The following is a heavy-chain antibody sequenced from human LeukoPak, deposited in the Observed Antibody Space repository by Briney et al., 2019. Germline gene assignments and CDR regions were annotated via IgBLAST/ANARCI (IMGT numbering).Heavy chain of an antibody. CDR1: GGSISSYY. CDR2: IYYSGST. J-gene: IGHJ5*02. V-gene: IGHV4-59*12. Sequence: SETLSLTCTVSGGSISSYYWSWIRQPPGKGLEWIGYIYYSGSTNYNPSLKSRVTISVDTSKNQFSLKLSSVTAADTAVYYCASFSGDYRYNWFDPWGQGTLVTVSS. CDR3: ASFSGDYRYNWFDP. D-gene: IGHD4-17*01.